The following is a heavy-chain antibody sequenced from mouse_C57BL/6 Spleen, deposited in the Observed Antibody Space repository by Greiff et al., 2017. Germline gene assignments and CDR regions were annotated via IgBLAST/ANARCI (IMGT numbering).Heavy chain of an antibody. D-gene: IGHD1-1*01. CDR2: VLPGSGST. CDR1: GYTFTGFW. CDR3: ARGRDYYGSSYEYFDV. Sequence: QVQLQQSGAELMKPGASVKLSCKATGYTFTGFWIEWVKQRPGRGLEWIGGVLPGSGSTNFNEKFKGKAAFTADTASNTAYMQLSSLTTEDSAISYCARGRDYYGSSYEYFDVWGTGTTVTVSS. V-gene: IGHV1-9*01. J-gene: IGHJ1*03.